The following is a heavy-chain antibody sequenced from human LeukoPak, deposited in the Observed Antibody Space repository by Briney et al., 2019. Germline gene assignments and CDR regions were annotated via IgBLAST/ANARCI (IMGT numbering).Heavy chain of an antibody. Sequence: GGSLRLSCAASGFTVSSNYMSWVRQAPGKGLEWVSVIYSGGSTYYADSVKGRFTISRDNSKNTLYLQMNSLRAEDAAVYYCAARGIAAAGTMRYYYYGMDVWGQGTTVTVSS. CDR2: IYSGGST. CDR1: GFTVSSNY. D-gene: IGHD6-13*01. CDR3: AARGIAAAGTMRYYYYGMDV. V-gene: IGHV3-53*01. J-gene: IGHJ6*02.